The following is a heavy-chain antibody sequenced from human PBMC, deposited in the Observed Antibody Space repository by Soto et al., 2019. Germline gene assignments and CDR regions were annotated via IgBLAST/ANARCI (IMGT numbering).Heavy chain of an antibody. V-gene: IGHV4-39*01. CDR2: IYYTGNT. CDR1: GDSISSSSYY. CDR3: ARHSRISISGVVIVDWFDP. Sequence: PTCAVSGDSISSSSYYWGWIRQPPGRGLEWIGSIYYTGNTYYNPSLRSRVTISRDMSKNQFSLNLNSVTAADTAVYYCARHSRISISGVVIVDWFDPWGQGTLVSVS. D-gene: IGHD3-3*01. J-gene: IGHJ5*02.